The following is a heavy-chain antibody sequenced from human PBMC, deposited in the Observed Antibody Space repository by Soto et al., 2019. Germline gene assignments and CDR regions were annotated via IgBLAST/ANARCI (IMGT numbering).Heavy chain of an antibody. CDR1: GFTFSSYS. D-gene: IGHD3-22*01. J-gene: IGHJ6*02. Sequence: EVQLVESGGGLVQPGGSLRLSCAASGFTFSSYSMNWVRQAPGKGLEWVSYISSSSSTIYYADSVKGRFTISRDNAKNSLYLQMNSLRAEDTAVYYCAREGYYDSSGYYYVYYYDGMDVWGQGTTVTVSS. CDR2: ISSSSSTI. CDR3: AREGYYDSSGYYYVYYYDGMDV. V-gene: IGHV3-48*01.